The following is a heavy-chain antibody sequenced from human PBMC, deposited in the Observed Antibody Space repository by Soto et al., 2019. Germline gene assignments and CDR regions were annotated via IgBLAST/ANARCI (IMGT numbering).Heavy chain of an antibody. CDR3: RRSSRYSTDV. CDR1: GGSIRSSSY. Sequence: SETLSLTCTVSGGSIRSSSYWGWIRQPPGKGLEWIGSIYSTGNTYYNPSLNSQVTISVDTSKNQFSLNVISVTAADTAVYYCRRSSRYSTDVWGQGTTVTVSS. J-gene: IGHJ6*02. CDR2: IYSTGNT. D-gene: IGHD6-13*01. V-gene: IGHV4-39*01.